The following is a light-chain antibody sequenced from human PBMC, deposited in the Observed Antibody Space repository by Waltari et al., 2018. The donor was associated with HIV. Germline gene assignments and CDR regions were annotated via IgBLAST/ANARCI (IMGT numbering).Light chain of an antibody. CDR3: QAWDSSTYV. V-gene: IGLV3-1*01. CDR2: QAS. Sequence: SYELTQPPSVSVSPGQTASITCSGDQLGDQYACWYQQKPGQSPGLVIYQASKRPSGIPDRFSGSNSGNTATLTISGTQAMDEADYYCQAWDSSTYVFGTGTKVTVL. CDR1: QLGDQY. J-gene: IGLJ1*01.